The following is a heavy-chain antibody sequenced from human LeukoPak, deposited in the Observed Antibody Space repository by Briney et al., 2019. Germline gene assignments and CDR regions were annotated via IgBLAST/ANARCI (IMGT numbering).Heavy chain of an antibody. CDR1: GFTFSSFW. D-gene: IGHD3-9*01. J-gene: IGHJ6*03. Sequence: GGSLRLSCAASGFTFSSFWMTWVRQAPGKGLEWVANIKQDGSEKYYVDSVKGRFTISRDNSKNTLYLQMNSLRAEDTAVYYCAKGVKVPLLRYFSYYMDVWGKGTTVTISS. V-gene: IGHV3-7*01. CDR2: IKQDGSEK. CDR3: AKGVKVPLLRYFSYYMDV.